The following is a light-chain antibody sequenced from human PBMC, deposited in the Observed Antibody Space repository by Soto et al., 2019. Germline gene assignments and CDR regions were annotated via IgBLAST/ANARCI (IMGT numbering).Light chain of an antibody. Sequence: DIQMTQSPTSLSASVGGRVTITCRARQGIRYYVAWYQQIPGKAPKLLIYAASTLQSGVPSRFSGSGSGKDFTLTINGLQPEDVATYSCQKYSSVPVFGPGTKVEIK. CDR1: QGIRYY. CDR2: AAS. J-gene: IGKJ3*01. CDR3: QKYSSVPV. V-gene: IGKV1-27*01.